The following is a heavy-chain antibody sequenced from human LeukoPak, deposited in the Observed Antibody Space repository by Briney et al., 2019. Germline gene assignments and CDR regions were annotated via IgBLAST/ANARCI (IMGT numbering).Heavy chain of an antibody. V-gene: IGHV4-39*01. CDR1: GGSISSSSYY. CDR3: ARGVGPQVDY. Sequence: SETLSLTCTVSGGSISSSSYYWGWIRQPPGKGLEWIGSIYYSGSTYYNPSLKSRVTISVDTSKNQFSLKLSSATAADTAVYYCARGVGPQVDYWGQGTLVTVSS. D-gene: IGHD3-10*01. CDR2: IYYSGST. J-gene: IGHJ4*02.